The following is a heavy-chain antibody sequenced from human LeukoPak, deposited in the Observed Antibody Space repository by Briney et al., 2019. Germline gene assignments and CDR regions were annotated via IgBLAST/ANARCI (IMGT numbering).Heavy chain of an antibody. CDR3: AKEPRDGFDY. CDR2: VSNEASTQ. D-gene: IGHD5-24*01. Sequence: GGSLRLSCAASGFTFSSYGMHWVRQAPGEGLEWVAVVSNEASTQYYADSVKGRFTISRDNSKNTLYLQMNSLRAEDTAVYYCAKEPRDGFDYWGQGTLVTVSS. J-gene: IGHJ4*02. CDR1: GFTFSSYG. V-gene: IGHV3-30*18.